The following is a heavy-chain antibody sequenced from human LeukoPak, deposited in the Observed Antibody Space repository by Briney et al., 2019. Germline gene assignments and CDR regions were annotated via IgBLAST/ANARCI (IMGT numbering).Heavy chain of an antibody. CDR2: IYPGDSDT. CDR3: ARLSPSSGWFDFDY. J-gene: IGHJ4*01. D-gene: IGHD6-19*01. Sequence: GESLKFSCKGSGYSFTSYWIGWVRQMPGKGLEWMGIIYPGDSDTRYSPSFQGQVTISADKSISTAYLQWSSLKASDTAMYYCARLSPSSGWFDFDYWSQGTLVTVSS. CDR1: GYSFTSYW. V-gene: IGHV5-51*01.